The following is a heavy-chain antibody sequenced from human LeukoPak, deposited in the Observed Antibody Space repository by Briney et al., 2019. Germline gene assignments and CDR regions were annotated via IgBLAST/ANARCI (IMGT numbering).Heavy chain of an antibody. D-gene: IGHD6-19*01. CDR3: AKDRQYSSGGFDY. Sequence: GGSLRLSCAASGCTFSSYAMSWVRQAPGKGLEWVSAISGSGGSTYYADSVKGRFTISRDNAKNSLYLQMNSLRAEDTALYYCAKDRQYSSGGFDYWGQGTLVTVSS. CDR2: ISGSGGST. V-gene: IGHV3-23*01. CDR1: GCTFSSYA. J-gene: IGHJ4*02.